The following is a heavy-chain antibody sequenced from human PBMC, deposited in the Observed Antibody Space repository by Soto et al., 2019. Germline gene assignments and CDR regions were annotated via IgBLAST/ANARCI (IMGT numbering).Heavy chain of an antibody. CDR1: GFPFSSTD. D-gene: IGHD3-3*01. Sequence: PGGSLRLSCAASGFPFSSTDMTWVRQAPGKGLEWVSTIDGSGGTTYYADSVKGRFTISRDNSINTVFLQMNSLTSEDTAVYYCARGAHGSGYAVHWGQGTLVTVSS. J-gene: IGHJ4*02. V-gene: IGHV3-23*01. CDR2: IDGSGGTT. CDR3: ARGAHGSGYAVH.